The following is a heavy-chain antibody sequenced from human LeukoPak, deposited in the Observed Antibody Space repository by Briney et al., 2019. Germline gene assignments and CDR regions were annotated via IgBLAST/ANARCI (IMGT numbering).Heavy chain of an antibody. J-gene: IGHJ4*02. CDR3: AKDSQWPTWYFDY. CDR2: ISSSSSYI. D-gene: IGHD6-19*01. Sequence: GGSLRLSCAAFGFTFSSYSMNWVRQAPGKGLEWVSSISSSSSYIYYADSVKGRFTISRDNSKNTLYLQMNSLRVEDTAIYYCAKDSQWPTWYFDYWGQGTLVTVSS. V-gene: IGHV3-21*04. CDR1: GFTFSSYS.